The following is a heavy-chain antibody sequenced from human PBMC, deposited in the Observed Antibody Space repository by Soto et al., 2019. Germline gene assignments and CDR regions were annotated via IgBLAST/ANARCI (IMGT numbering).Heavy chain of an antibody. Sequence: LRLSCAASGFTFTSYAMTWVRQAPGKGLEWVSTISGSSGRTYYADSVKGRFTISRDNSKNTLYLQMNSLRAEDTAVFYCATRSTSMDYWGQGTLVTISS. CDR3: ATRSTSMDY. CDR1: GFTFTSYA. J-gene: IGHJ4*02. CDR2: ISGSSGRT. D-gene: IGHD2-21*01. V-gene: IGHV3-23*01.